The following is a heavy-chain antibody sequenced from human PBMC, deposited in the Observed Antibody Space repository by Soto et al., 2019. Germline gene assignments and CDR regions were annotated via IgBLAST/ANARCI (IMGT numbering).Heavy chain of an antibody. J-gene: IGHJ4*02. CDR1: GGTFSSYT. V-gene: IGHV1-69*08. CDR3: ARDPHYYDSSGYYDGDY. Sequence: QVQLVQSGAEVKKPGSSVKVSCNASGGTFSSYTISWVRQAPGQGLEWMGRIIPILGIANYAQKFQGRVTITADKSTSTAYMELSSLRSEDTAVYYCARDPHYYDSSGYYDGDYWGQGTLVTVSS. CDR2: IIPILGIA. D-gene: IGHD3-22*01.